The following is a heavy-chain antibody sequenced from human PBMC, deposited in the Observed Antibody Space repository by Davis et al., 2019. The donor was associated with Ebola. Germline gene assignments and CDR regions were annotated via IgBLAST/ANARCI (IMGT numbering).Heavy chain of an antibody. J-gene: IGHJ4*02. Sequence: PSETLSLTCAVYGGSFSGYYWTWIRQPPGKGLEYIGQVDHSGGPTYNPSLKGRITISVDTSKSQLSLKLVSVTAADTAVYYCARLSISFDYWGQGTLVTVSS. D-gene: IGHD2-21*01. CDR1: GGSFSGYY. V-gene: IGHV4-34*01. CDR3: ARLSISFDY. CDR2: VDHSGGP.